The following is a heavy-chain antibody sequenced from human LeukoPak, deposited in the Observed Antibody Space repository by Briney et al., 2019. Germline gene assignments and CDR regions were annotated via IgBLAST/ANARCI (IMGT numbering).Heavy chain of an antibody. Sequence: SETLSLTCTVSGGSSSSYYWSWIRQLAGKGLEWIGRLYTSGSTNYNPSLKSRVTMSVDTSKNQFSLKLTSVTAADTAVYYCARGGSSGYYYGWGQGTLVTVSS. CDR2: LYTSGST. J-gene: IGHJ4*02. CDR3: ARGGSSGYYYG. V-gene: IGHV4-4*07. D-gene: IGHD3-22*01. CDR1: GGSSSSYY.